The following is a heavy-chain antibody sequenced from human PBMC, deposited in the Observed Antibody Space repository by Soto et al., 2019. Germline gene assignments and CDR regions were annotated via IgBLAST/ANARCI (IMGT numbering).Heavy chain of an antibody. J-gene: IGHJ5*02. D-gene: IGHD1-26*01. V-gene: IGHV1-18*04. Sequence: ASVKVSCKAFGFIFNNYAISWVRQAPGQGLEWMGWISANSGNTNYAQKLQGRVTITADESTSTAYMELSSLRFEDTAVYYCARAIVGPTTTGWLDPWGQGTLVTVSS. CDR2: ISANSGNT. CDR1: GFIFNNYA. CDR3: ARAIVGPTTTGWLDP.